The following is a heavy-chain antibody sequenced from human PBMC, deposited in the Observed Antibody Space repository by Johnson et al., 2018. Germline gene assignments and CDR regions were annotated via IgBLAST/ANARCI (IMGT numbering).Heavy chain of an antibody. V-gene: IGHV3-21*01. D-gene: IGHD2-2*01. CDR3: ERVLQIAIIPAPMSCAFDI. Sequence: EVQLVESGGGLVKPGGSLRLSCAASGFTFSGYSMTWVRQAPGKGLEWVSSISTSSSYIYYADSVKGRFTIARDDAMNSLYLQMNRLRAEDTAVYHFERVLQIAIIPAPMSCAFDIWGQGTVVTVSS. CDR2: ISTSSSYI. CDR1: GFTFSGYS. J-gene: IGHJ3*02.